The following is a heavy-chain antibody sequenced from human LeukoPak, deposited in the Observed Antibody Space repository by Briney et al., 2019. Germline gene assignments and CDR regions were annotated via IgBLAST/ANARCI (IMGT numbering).Heavy chain of an antibody. Sequence: VASVKVSCKASGYTFTGYYMHWVRQAPGQGLEWMGIINPSGGSTGYAQKFQGRVTMTRDMSTSTVYMEMSSLRSEDTAVYYCARDRDDDYGLGSYPTGYMDVWGKGTTVTVSS. CDR1: GYTFTGYY. V-gene: IGHV1-46*01. J-gene: IGHJ6*03. CDR2: INPSGGST. D-gene: IGHD3-16*02. CDR3: ARDRDDDYGLGSYPTGYMDV.